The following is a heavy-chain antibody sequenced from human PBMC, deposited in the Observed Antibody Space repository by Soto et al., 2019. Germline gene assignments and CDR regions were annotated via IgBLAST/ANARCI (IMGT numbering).Heavy chain of an antibody. CDR3: VKEGEWVGKTYFVN. CDR1: GASMTSSH. Sequence: PSETLSLTCSVSGASMTSSHWSWIRQPTGKELEWIGYVYYCGSTNYNRSLKARVTVSLDTSKNVFSLGLKSVTAADTAVCSCVKEGEWVGKTYFVNWGQGIPVPVSS. D-gene: IGHD3-16*01. J-gene: IGHJ4*02. V-gene: IGHV4-59*01. CDR2: VYYCGST.